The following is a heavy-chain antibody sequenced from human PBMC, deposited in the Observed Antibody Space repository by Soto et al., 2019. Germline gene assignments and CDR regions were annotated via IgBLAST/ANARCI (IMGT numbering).Heavy chain of an antibody. D-gene: IGHD4-17*01. V-gene: IGHV2-5*02. J-gene: IGHJ4*02. CDR1: GFSLGTSGMS. CDR2: IYWDDDK. Sequence: QITLKESGPTLVKPTQTLTLTCTFSGFSLGTSGMSVGWVRQPPGRALEWLALIYWDDDKHYSPSLKSRLTITKNTSKNQVVLTLTNMDPVDTATYYCAHRTGYGALFDYWGQGTLVTVSS. CDR3: AHRTGYGALFDY.